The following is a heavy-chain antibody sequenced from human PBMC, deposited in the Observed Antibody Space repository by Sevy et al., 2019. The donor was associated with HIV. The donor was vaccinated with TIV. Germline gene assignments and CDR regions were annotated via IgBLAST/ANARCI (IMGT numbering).Heavy chain of an antibody. V-gene: IGHV3-15*01. CDR1: GFTFNNAW. Sequence: GGSLRLSCAASGFTFNNAWMSWVRQAPGKGLEWVGRIKSKSDGGTADYAAPLKGRFTISSDDSKNTLYLQMNSLKTVDTDVYYCTTGMTLVCGYSSAWYGKAPAPSDYWGQGTLVTVSS. CDR2: IKSKSDGGTA. J-gene: IGHJ4*02. CDR3: TTGMTLVCGYSSAWYGKAPAPSDY. D-gene: IGHD6-19*01.